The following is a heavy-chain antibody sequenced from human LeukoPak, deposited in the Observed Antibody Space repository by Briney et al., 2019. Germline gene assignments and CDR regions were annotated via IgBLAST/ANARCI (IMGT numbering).Heavy chain of an antibody. Sequence: ASVKVSCKVSGYTLTELSMHWVRQAPGKGLEWIGGFDPEDGETIYAQKFQGRVTMTEDTSTDTAYMELSSLRSEDTAVYYCATDLSSNPRLVVVRNGIDVWGQGTTVTVSS. CDR1: GYTLTELS. D-gene: IGHD2-2*01. CDR3: ATDLSSNPRLVVVRNGIDV. CDR2: FDPEDGET. V-gene: IGHV1-24*01. J-gene: IGHJ6*02.